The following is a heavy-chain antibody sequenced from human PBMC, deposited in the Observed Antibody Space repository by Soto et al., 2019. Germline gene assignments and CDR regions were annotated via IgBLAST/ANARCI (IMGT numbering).Heavy chain of an antibody. J-gene: IGHJ4*02. Sequence: QVQLVQSGAEVKKPGSSVKVSCKASGGTFSSYTISWVRQAPGQGLEWMGRIIPILGIANYAQKFQGRVTITADKSTSTAYMELSSLRSEDTAVYYCASRAKYYYGSGNFDYWGQGPLVTVSS. CDR3: ASRAKYYYGSGNFDY. V-gene: IGHV1-69*02. D-gene: IGHD3-10*01. CDR2: IIPILGIA. CDR1: GGTFSSYT.